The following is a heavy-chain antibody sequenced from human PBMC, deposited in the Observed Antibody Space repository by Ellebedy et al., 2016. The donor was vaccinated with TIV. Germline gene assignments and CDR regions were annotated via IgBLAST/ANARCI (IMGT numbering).Heavy chain of an antibody. J-gene: IGHJ4*02. CDR2: VSSSGSN. CDR1: GGSISSGDYY. CDR3: ARLLSVSWYCIDY. D-gene: IGHD6-13*01. V-gene: IGHV4-61*08. Sequence: MPSETLSLTCTVSGGSISSGDYYWSWVRQPPGKALEWIGYVSSSGSNNYSPSLKSRVTISMNTSKNQFSLKLTSVTAADTAVYYCARLLSVSWYCIDYWGQGTLVTVSS.